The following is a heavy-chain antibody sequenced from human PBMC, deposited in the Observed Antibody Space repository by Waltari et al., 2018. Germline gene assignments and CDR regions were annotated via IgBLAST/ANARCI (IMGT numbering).Heavy chain of an antibody. CDR2: IYTTGST. CDR1: GGSISSHF. CDR3: ARGQSTRGSYGWFDP. D-gene: IGHD1-26*01. V-gene: IGHV4-4*07. Sequence: QVQLQESGPGLVKPSETLSLTCTIPGGSISSHFWSWTRQPAGKGLEWIGRIYTTGSTNFNPSLKSRVTMSIDTSKNQFSLNLSSVTAADTAVYYCARGQSTRGSYGWFDPWGQGTLVTVSS. J-gene: IGHJ5*02.